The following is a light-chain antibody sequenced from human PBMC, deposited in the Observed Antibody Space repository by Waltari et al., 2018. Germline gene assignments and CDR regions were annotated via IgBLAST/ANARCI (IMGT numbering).Light chain of an antibody. CDR1: QSVSSY. J-gene: IGKJ3*01. Sequence: EIVLTQSPATLSLSPGERATLSCRASQSVSSYLAWYQQKPGQAPRPLIHDASNRATGIPARFSGSGSGTDFTLTISSLEPEDFAVYYCQQRSNWPPIFTFGPGTKVDIK. CDR3: QQRSNWPPIFT. V-gene: IGKV3-11*01. CDR2: DAS.